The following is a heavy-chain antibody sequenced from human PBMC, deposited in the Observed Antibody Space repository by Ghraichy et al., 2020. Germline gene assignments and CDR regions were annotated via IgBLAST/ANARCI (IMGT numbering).Heavy chain of an antibody. D-gene: IGHD6-19*01. CDR2: ISAYNGNT. J-gene: IGHJ4*02. Sequence: ASVKVSCKASGYTFSSYGISWVRQAPGQGLEWMGWISAYNGNTNYAQKLQGRVTMTIDTSTSTAHMELRSLRSDDTAVYYCARSKATVWSSYDYWGQGTLVTVSS. CDR3: ARSKATVWSSYDY. V-gene: IGHV1-18*01. CDR1: GYTFSSYG.